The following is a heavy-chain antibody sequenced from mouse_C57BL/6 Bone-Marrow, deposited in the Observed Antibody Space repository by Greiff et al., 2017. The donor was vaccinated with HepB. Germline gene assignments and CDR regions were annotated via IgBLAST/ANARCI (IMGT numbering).Heavy chain of an antibody. J-gene: IGHJ4*01. D-gene: IGHD2-1*01. V-gene: IGHV2-6*01. CDR3: ASWIYYGNLRRAMDY. CDR2: IWGVGST. Sequence: VQLVESGPGLVAPSQSLSITCTVSGFSLTSYGVDWVHQSPGKGLEWLGVIWGVGSTNYNSALKSRLSISKDNSKSQVFLKMNSLQTDDTAMYYCASWIYYGNLRRAMDYWGQGTSVTVSS. CDR1: GFSLTSYG.